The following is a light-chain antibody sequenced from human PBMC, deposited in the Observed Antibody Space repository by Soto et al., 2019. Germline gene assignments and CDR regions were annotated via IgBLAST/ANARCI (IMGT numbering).Light chain of an antibody. CDR3: QHHNNWPPLFT. Sequence: EIVMTQSPATLSVSPGERATLSCRASQSVSSNLSWYQQQPGQDPRLLIYGASTRATGSPARFRCSGSGTESDLTLSIMRSEDVAFSDCQHHNNWPPLFTFGPGTKVDIK. CDR1: QSVSSN. J-gene: IGKJ3*01. V-gene: IGKV3-15*01. CDR2: GAS.